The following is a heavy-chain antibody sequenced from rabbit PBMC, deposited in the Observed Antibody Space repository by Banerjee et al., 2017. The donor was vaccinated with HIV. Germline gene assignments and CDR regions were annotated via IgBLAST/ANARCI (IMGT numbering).Heavy chain of an antibody. V-gene: IGHV1S45*01. J-gene: IGHJ4*01. CDR2: IDAGSSGST. CDR1: GIDFSSYSY. Sequence: QEQLEESGGDLVKPGASLTLTCKASGIDFSSYSYMCWVRQAPGKGLEWIGCIDAGSSGSTNYASWAKGRFTISKTSSTTVTLQMTSLTAADTATYICARDFTLWGPGTLVTVS. CDR3: ARDFTL.